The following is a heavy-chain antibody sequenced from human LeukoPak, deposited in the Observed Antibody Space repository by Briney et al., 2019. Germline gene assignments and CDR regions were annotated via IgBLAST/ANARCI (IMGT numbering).Heavy chain of an antibody. D-gene: IGHD2-2*01. CDR3: ARGWGGGYCSSTSCRRNGPANWFDP. CDR1: GGSFSGYY. Sequence: SETLSLTCAVYGGSFSGYYWSWIRQPPGKGLEWIGEINHSGSTNYNPSLKSRVTISVDTSKNQFSLKLSSVTAADTAVYYCARGWGGGYCSSTSCRRNGPANWFDPWGQGTLVTVSS. CDR2: INHSGST. J-gene: IGHJ5*02. V-gene: IGHV4-34*01.